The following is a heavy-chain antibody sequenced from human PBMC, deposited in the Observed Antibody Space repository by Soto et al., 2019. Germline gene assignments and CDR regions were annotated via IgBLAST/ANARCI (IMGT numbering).Heavy chain of an antibody. CDR3: ARDTGDGTFDY. CDR2: INAGYGNT. Sequence: ASVKVSCKASGYTFSSYAMHWVRQAPGQRLEWMGWINAGYGNTKSSQKFQDRVTISRDTSASTAYMELTSLRSEDTAVYYCARDTGDGTFDYWGQGTLVTVSS. J-gene: IGHJ4*02. D-gene: IGHD7-27*01. V-gene: IGHV1-3*01. CDR1: GYTFSSYA.